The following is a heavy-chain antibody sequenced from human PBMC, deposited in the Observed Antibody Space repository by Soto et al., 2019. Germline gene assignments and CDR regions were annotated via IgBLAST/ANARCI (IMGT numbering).Heavy chain of an antibody. V-gene: IGHV1-2*04. J-gene: IGHJ5*02. CDR3: ARWVGASNWFDP. D-gene: IGHD1-26*01. CDR1: GYTFTGYH. Sequence: VASVKVSFKASGYTFTGYHIHWLRQAPGQGLEWMGWINTNSGDTNYAQKFQGWVTMTRDTSINTAYVQLSRLRSDDTAVYYCARWVGASNWFDPWGQGTLVTVSS. CDR2: INTNSGDT.